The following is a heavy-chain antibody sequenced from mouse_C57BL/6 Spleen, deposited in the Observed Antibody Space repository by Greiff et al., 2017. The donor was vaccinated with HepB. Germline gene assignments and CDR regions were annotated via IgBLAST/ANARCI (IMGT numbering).Heavy chain of an antibody. D-gene: IGHD2-2*01. CDR1: GYTFTDYE. J-gene: IGHJ4*01. Sequence: QVQLQQSGAELVRPGASVTLSCKASGYTFTDYEMHWVKQTPVHGLEWIGAIDPETGGTAYNQKFKGKAILTADKSSSTAYMELRSLTSEDSAVYYCTKWLPTAMDYWGRGTSVTGSS. V-gene: IGHV1-15*01. CDR2: IDPETGGT. CDR3: TKWLPTAMDY.